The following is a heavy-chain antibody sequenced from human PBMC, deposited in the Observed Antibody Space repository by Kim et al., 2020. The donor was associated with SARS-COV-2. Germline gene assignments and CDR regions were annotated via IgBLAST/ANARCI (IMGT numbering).Heavy chain of an antibody. CDR3: ARDLCSSTSCPGAGFDY. D-gene: IGHD2-2*01. CDR1: GYTFTSYG. Sequence: ASVKVSCKASGYTFTSYGISWVRQAPGQGLEWMGWISAYNGNTNYAQKLQGRVTMTTDTSTSTAYMELRSRRSDDTAVYYCARDLCSSTSCPGAGFDYWGQGTLVTVSS. J-gene: IGHJ4*02. CDR2: ISAYNGNT. V-gene: IGHV1-18*01.